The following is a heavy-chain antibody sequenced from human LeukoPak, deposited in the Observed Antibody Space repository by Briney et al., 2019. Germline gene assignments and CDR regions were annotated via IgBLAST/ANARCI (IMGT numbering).Heavy chain of an antibody. V-gene: IGHV1-2*02. J-gene: IGHJ5*02. D-gene: IGHD4-17*01. Sequence: ASVKVSCKASGYTFTGYYMHWVRQAPGQGLEWMGWINPNSGGTNYAQKFQGRVTMTRDTSISTAYMELSRLRSDDTAVYYCARDLRDYGDYYNWFDPWGQGTLVTVSS. CDR1: GYTFTGYY. CDR2: INPNSGGT. CDR3: ARDLRDYGDYYNWFDP.